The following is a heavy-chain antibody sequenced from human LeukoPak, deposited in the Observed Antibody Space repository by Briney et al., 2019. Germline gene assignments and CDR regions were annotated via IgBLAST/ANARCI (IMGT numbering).Heavy chain of an antibody. CDR2: INPNSGGT. J-gene: IGHJ6*03. V-gene: IGHV1-2*02. Sequence: ASVKVSCKASGYTFTGYYMHWVRQAPGQGLEGRGWINPNSGGTNYAQKFQGRVTMTRDTSISTAYMELSRLRSDDTAVYYCARGETTVTTFAYYYYYMDVWGKGTTVTVSS. CDR1: GYTFTGYY. D-gene: IGHD4-17*01. CDR3: ARGETTVTTFAYYYYYMDV.